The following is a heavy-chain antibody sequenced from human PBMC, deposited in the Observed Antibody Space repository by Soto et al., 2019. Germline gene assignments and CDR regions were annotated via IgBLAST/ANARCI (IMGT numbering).Heavy chain of an antibody. D-gene: IGHD2-21*02. CDR1: GFSFDEYG. Sequence: DVQLVESGGGLVQPGRSLRLSCAASGFSFDEYGMHWVRQAPGKGLEWVSGISWNSGTIGYADSGKGRFSIARDNAKQSRYLQMNSLRAEDRALDYCAKSKGCTANGMDVWGQGTTVIVSS. V-gene: IGHV3-9*01. J-gene: IGHJ6*02. CDR3: AKSKGCTANGMDV. CDR2: ISWNSGTI.